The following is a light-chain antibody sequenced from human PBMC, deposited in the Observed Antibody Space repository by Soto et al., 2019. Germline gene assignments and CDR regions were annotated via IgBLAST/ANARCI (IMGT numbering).Light chain of an antibody. CDR2: GAS. J-gene: IGKJ5*01. CDR1: QSVSSSY. V-gene: IGKV3-20*01. Sequence: EVVLTQSPVTLSLSPGERATLSCRASQSVSSSYLAWYQQKPGQAPRLLISGASSRATGIPDRFSGSGSGTDFTLTINRLEPEDFAVYYCQQYGTLITFGQGKRLEIK. CDR3: QQYGTLIT.